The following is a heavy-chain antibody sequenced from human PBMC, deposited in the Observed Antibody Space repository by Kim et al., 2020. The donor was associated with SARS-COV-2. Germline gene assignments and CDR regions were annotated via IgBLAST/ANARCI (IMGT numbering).Heavy chain of an antibody. J-gene: IGHJ3*02. Sequence: AHPVKGRFTITRDNSKNTLYLHMNSLRAEDTAVYYCAKDMVGSLPDAIDIWGQGTMVTVSS. D-gene: IGHD3-10*01. V-gene: IGHV3-23*01. CDR3: AKDMVGSLPDAIDI.